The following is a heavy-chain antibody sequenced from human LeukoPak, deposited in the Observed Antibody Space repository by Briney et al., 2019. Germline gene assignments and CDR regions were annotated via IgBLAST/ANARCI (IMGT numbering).Heavy chain of an antibody. CDR2: IYSGGST. J-gene: IGHJ6*03. V-gene: IGHV3-66*02. CDR1: GFTVSSNY. Sequence: GSLRLSCAASGFTVSSNYMSWVRQAPGKGLEWVSVIYSGGSTYYADFVKGRFTISRDNSKNTLYLQMNSLRAEDTAVYYCARGVLEWHLYYYYYMDVWGKGTTVTVSS. CDR3: ARGVLEWHLYYYYYMDV. D-gene: IGHD3-3*01.